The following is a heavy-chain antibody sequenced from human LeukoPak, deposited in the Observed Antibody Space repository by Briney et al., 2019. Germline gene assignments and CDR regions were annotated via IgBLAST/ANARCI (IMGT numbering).Heavy chain of an antibody. CDR3: AREGSSGWIDY. V-gene: IGHV4-59*01. CDR1: GGSISSYY. Sequence: SETLSLTCTISGGSISSYYWSWIRQPPGKGLEWIGYIYYSGSTNYNPSLKSRVTISVDTSKNQFSLKLSSVTAADTAVYYCAREGSSGWIDYWSQGTLVTVS. D-gene: IGHD6-19*01. J-gene: IGHJ4*02. CDR2: IYYSGST.